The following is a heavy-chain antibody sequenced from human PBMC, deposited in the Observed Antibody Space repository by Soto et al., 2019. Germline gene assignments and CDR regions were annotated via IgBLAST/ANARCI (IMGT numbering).Heavy chain of an antibody. Sequence: ASVEVSCKASAGTFSSYAISWVRQAPGQGLEWMGGIIPIFGTANYAQKFQGRVTITADKSTSTAYMELSSLRSEDTAVYYCAREYLTYYYGSGEDYWGQGTLVTVSS. J-gene: IGHJ4*02. V-gene: IGHV1-69*06. D-gene: IGHD3-10*01. CDR2: IIPIFGTA. CDR1: AGTFSSYA. CDR3: AREYLTYYYGSGEDY.